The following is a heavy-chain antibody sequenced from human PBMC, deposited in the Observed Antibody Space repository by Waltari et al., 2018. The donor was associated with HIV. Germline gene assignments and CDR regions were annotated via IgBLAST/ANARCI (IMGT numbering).Heavy chain of an antibody. D-gene: IGHD5-18*01. Sequence: QLQLVQSVAEVTKTGSLLKVSCMAYGSTFRSYDISWVRQAPGQGLEWMGGIIPIFGTANYAQKFQGRVTITADESTSTAYMELSSLRSEDTAVYYCARGPPTSLTDTAMVFFDYWGQGTLVTVSS. V-gene: IGHV1-69*01. CDR2: IIPIFGTA. CDR1: GSTFRSYD. CDR3: ARGPPTSLTDTAMVFFDY. J-gene: IGHJ4*02.